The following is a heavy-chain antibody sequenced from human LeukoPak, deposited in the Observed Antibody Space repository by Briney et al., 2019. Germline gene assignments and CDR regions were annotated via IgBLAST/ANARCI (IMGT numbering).Heavy chain of an antibody. CDR1: GFTFSSYA. CDR2: ISGSGGST. Sequence: GGSLRLSCAASGFTFSSYAMSWVRQAPGKGLEWVSAISGSGGSTYYADSVKGRFTISRDNSKNTLYLQMNSLRAEDTAVYYCAKEMGLIYHCSSTSCSSYGMDVWGQGITVTVSS. J-gene: IGHJ6*02. D-gene: IGHD2-2*01. CDR3: AKEMGLIYHCSSTSCSSYGMDV. V-gene: IGHV3-23*01.